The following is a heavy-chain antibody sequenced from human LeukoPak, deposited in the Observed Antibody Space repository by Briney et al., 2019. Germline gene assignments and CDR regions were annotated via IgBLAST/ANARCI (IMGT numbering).Heavy chain of an antibody. CDR1: GFSVSDYS. J-gene: IGHJ4*02. CDR2: VMSGRGST. CDR3: TRERRGSYYAFES. Sequence: GGSLRLSCAASGFSVSDYSISWIRQSPGKGPEWISYVMSGRGSTNYADSVKGRFTISRDNAKNSVALQLDGLRADDTAVYFCTRERRGSYYAFESWGQGTLVTVPS. V-gene: IGHV3-11*05. D-gene: IGHD3-16*01.